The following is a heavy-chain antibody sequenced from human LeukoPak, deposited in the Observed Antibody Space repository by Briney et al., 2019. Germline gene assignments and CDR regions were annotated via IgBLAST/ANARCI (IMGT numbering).Heavy chain of an antibody. CDR2: ISGSGGST. J-gene: IGHJ4*02. CDR1: GFTFSSYA. CDR3: AKGPNYDFWSGSAHFGY. Sequence: GGSLRLSCAASGFTFSSYAMSWVRQAPGKGLEWVSAISGSGGSTYYADSVKGRFTISRDNSKNTLYLQMNSLRSEDTAVYYCAKGPNYDFWSGSAHFGYWGQGTLVTVSS. D-gene: IGHD3-3*01. V-gene: IGHV3-23*01.